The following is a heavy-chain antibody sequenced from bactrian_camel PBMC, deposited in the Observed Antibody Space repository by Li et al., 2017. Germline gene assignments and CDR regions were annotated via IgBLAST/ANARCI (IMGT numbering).Heavy chain of an antibody. J-gene: IGHJ6*01. CDR3: AADLLYGVGYCSAGHQFFNS. CDR2: IYNTGFNT. Sequence: QVQLVESGGGSVQAGGSLRLSCGYTYNEGDMAWFRQAPGKEREAVATIYNTGFNTYYADSAKGRFTISRDDAKNTLYLEMSSLKPEDTAIYYCAADLLYGVGYCSAGHQFFNSWGQGTQVTVS. D-gene: IGHD3*01. V-gene: IGHV3-2*01. CDR1: YTYNEGD.